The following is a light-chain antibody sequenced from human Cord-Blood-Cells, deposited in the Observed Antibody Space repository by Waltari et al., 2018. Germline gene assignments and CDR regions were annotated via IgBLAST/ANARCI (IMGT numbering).Light chain of an antibody. Sequence: DIQMTPSPSSLSASVGDRVPITCRASQSTSSYLNWYQQKPGKAPKLLIYAASSLQSGVPSRFSGSGSGTDFTLTISSLQPEDFATYYCQQSYSTPPFTFGPGTKVDIK. CDR2: AAS. CDR1: QSTSSY. V-gene: IGKV1-39*01. J-gene: IGKJ3*01. CDR3: QQSYSTPPFT.